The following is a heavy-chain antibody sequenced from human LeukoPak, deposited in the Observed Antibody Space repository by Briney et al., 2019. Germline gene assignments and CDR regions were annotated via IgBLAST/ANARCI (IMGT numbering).Heavy chain of an antibody. D-gene: IGHD5-12*01. CDR2: INPSGGST. Sequence: ASVKVSCKASGYTFTNYYMNWVRQAPGQGLEWMGIINPSGGSTSYAQKFQGRVTVTRDTSTSTVYMELSSLRSEDTAMYYCAREGEIGYDLSDYWGQGALVTVSS. V-gene: IGHV1-46*01. J-gene: IGHJ4*02. CDR1: GYTFTNYY. CDR3: AREGEIGYDLSDY.